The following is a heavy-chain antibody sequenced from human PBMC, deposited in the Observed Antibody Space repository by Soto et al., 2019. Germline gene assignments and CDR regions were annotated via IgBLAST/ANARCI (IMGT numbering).Heavy chain of an antibody. CDR1: GYTFTSYG. CDR2: ISAYNGNT. J-gene: IGHJ3*02. V-gene: IGHV1-18*01. CDR3: ARDITMIVVVTPDAFDI. Sequence: ASLKVSCKASGYTFTSYGISWVRQAPGQGLEWMGWISAYNGNTNYAQKLQGRVTMTTDTSTSTAYMELRSLRSDDTAVYYCARDITMIVVVTPDAFDIWGQGTMVTVSS. D-gene: IGHD3-22*01.